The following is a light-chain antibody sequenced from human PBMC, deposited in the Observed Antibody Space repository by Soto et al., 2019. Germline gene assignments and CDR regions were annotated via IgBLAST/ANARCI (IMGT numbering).Light chain of an antibody. CDR2: EVS. Sequence: QSALTQPASVSGSPGQSITISCTGTSSDVGGYNYVSWCQQHPGKAPKLMIYEVSHRPSGVSNRFSGSKSGNTASLTISGLQAEDEADYYCISYASSSTWVFGGGTKLTVL. V-gene: IGLV2-14*01. CDR3: ISYASSSTWV. J-gene: IGLJ3*02. CDR1: SSDVGGYNY.